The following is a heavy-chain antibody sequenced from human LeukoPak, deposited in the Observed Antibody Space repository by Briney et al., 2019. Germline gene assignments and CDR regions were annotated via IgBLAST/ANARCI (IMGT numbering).Heavy chain of an antibody. CDR3: ARDPRIVVVIASPFDY. V-gene: IGHV3-21*01. Sequence: GGSLRLSCAASGFTFSSYSMNCVRQAPGKGLEWVSSISSSSSYIYYADSVKGRFTISRDNAKNSLYLQMNSLRAEDTAVYYCARDPRIVVVIASPFDYWGQGTLVTVSS. CDR1: GFTFSSYS. D-gene: IGHD2-21*01. J-gene: IGHJ4*02. CDR2: ISSSSSYI.